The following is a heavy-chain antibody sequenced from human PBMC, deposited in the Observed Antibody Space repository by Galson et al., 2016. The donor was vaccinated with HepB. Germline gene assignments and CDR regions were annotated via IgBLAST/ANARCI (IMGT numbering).Heavy chain of an antibody. Sequence: SLRLSCAASGFTLSNSAMGWVRQAPGKGLEWVSAMSDSGGSTYYADSVKGRFTISRDNSKNTLYLQMNSLGAEDTAIYYCAVRYSSIWYFQHWGRGTLASVSS. D-gene: IGHD6-13*01. J-gene: IGHJ1*01. CDR2: MSDSGGST. CDR1: GFTLSNSA. CDR3: AVRYSSIWYFQH. V-gene: IGHV3-23*01.